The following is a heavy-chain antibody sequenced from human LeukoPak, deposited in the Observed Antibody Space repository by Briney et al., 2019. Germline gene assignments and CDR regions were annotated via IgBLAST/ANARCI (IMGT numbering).Heavy chain of an antibody. Sequence: SETLSLTCTVSGGSISSSSYYWGWIRQPPGKGLEWIGSIYYSGSTYYNPSLKSRVTISVDTSKNQFSLKLSSVTAADTAVYYCASYPLRSGYSDYWGQGTLVTVSS. CDR3: ASYPLRSGYSDY. D-gene: IGHD3-22*01. CDR2: IYYSGST. CDR1: GGSISSSSYY. V-gene: IGHV4-39*01. J-gene: IGHJ4*02.